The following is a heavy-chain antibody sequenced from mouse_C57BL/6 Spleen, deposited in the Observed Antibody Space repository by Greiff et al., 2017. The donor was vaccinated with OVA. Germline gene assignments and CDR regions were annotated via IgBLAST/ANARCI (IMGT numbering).Heavy chain of an antibody. CDR3: ARKRDSNYGERYFDV. D-gene: IGHD2-5*01. Sequence: VKLMESGPGLVQPSQSLSITCTVSGFSLTSYGVHWVRQSPGKGLEWLGVIWSGGSTDYNAAFISRLSISKDNSKSQVFFKMNSLQADDTAIYYCARKRDSNYGERYFDVWGTGTTVTVSS. CDR1: GFSLTSYG. J-gene: IGHJ1*03. CDR2: IWSGGST. V-gene: IGHV2-2*01.